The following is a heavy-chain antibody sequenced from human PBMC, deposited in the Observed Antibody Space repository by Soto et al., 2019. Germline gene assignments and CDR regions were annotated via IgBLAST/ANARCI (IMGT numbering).Heavy chain of an antibody. V-gene: IGHV3-33*06. J-gene: IGHJ3*01. CDR1: GFTFKACA. D-gene: IGHD2-8*02. CDR3: AKEKGTGRAPNGAYDV. CDR2: IFNDAGNE. Sequence: QVQLVESGGDVVQPGRSLRLSCAAAGFTFKACAMHWFRQAPGKGLEWVSIIFNDAGNEYYTESVKGRFTISRDNSKNTLYLQMNSLRDEDTAVYYCAKEKGTGRAPNGAYDVWGRGTRVTVSS.